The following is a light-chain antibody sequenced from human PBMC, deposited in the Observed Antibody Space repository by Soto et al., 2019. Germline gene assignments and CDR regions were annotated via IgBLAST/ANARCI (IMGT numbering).Light chain of an antibody. V-gene: IGKV3-20*01. CDR1: QTTTSDF. CDR2: GAS. Sequence: EIVLTQSPGTLSLSPGERATLSCRASQTTTSDFLAWYQQKPGQAPRLLISGASSRATGIPDRFSGSGSGTNFTLTISRLESEDFAVYYWQQYGGSPPYTFGQGTRLEIK. J-gene: IGKJ2*01. CDR3: QQYGGSPPYT.